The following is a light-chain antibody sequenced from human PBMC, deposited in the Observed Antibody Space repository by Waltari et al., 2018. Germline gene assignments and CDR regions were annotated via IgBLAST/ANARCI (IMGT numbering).Light chain of an antibody. Sequence: QAGLTQPPSVSKGLRQTATLTCTGNSNNIGNKGAAWLQQHQGHPPKLLSYRNNNRPSGISERLSASRSGDTASLTITGLQPEDEADYYCSAWDRSLSAWVFGGGTKLTVL. CDR3: SAWDRSLSAWV. V-gene: IGLV10-54*01. CDR2: RNN. CDR1: SNNIGNKG. J-gene: IGLJ3*02.